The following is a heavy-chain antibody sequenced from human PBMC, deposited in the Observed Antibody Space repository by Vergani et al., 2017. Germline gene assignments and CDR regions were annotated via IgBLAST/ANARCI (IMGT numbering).Heavy chain of an antibody. CDR1: GGSISSYY. Sequence: QVQLQESGPGLVKPSETLSLTCTVSGGSISSYYWSWIRQPPGKGLEWIGYIYYSGRTNYNPSLKIRVTISVDTSKNQFSLKLSSVTAADTAVYYCARDNYDYSNYGSETLNWFDPWGQGTLVTVSS. J-gene: IGHJ5*02. CDR3: ARDNYDYSNYGSETLNWFDP. V-gene: IGHV4-59*01. D-gene: IGHD4-11*01. CDR2: IYYSGRT.